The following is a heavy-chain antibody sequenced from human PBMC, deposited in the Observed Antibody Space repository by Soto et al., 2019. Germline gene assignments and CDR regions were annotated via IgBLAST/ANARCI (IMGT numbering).Heavy chain of an antibody. J-gene: IGHJ4*02. V-gene: IGHV4-39*01. CDR3: ARRGVSSYYSNY. Sequence: SETLSLTCTVSGGYISDSSYFWDWIRQPPGKGLEWIGNIYYSGSTYYNLSLKSRVTISVDTSENQFSLKLSSVTAADTAVYYCARRGVSSYYSNYWGLGTLVTVSS. D-gene: IGHD2-15*01. CDR1: GGYISDSSYF. CDR2: IYYSGST.